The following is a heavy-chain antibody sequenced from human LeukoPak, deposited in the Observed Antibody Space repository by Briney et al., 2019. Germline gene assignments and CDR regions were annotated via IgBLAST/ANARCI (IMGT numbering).Heavy chain of an antibody. CDR3: AKDADSSSWYVRFDY. V-gene: IGHV3-30*18. J-gene: IGHJ4*02. CDR2: ISYDGSNK. D-gene: IGHD6-13*01. CDR1: GFTFSSYG. Sequence: GGSLRLSCAASGFTFSSYGMHWVRQAPGKGLEWVALISYDGSNKYYADSVKGRFTISRDNSKNTLDLQMNSLRAEDTAVYYCAKDADSSSWYVRFDYWGQGTLVTVSS.